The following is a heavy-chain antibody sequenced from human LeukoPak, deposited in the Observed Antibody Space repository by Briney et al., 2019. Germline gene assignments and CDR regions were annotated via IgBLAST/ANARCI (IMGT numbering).Heavy chain of an antibody. D-gene: IGHD6-13*01. CDR3: ARTLIAAAGNNWFDP. V-gene: IGHV4-39*07. CDR2: IYYSGST. J-gene: IGHJ5*02. Sequence: SETLSLTCTVSGGSISSSSYYWGWIRQPPGKGLEWIGSIYYSGSTYYNPSLKGRVTISVDTSKNQFSLKLSSVTAADTAVYYCARTLIAAAGNNWFDPWGQGTLVTVSS. CDR1: GGSISSSSYY.